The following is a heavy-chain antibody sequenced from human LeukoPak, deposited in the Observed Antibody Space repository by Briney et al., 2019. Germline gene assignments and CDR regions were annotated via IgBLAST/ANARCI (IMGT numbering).Heavy chain of an antibody. CDR3: ARGHSGGYQRYDAFDI. Sequence: GGSLRLSCAASGFTFSSYSMNWVRQAPGKGLEWVASISSSSSYIYYADSVKGRFTVSRDNAKNSLYLQMNSLRAEDTAVYYCARGHSGGYQRYDAFDIWGQGTMVTVSS. CDR2: ISSSSSYI. D-gene: IGHD3-22*01. V-gene: IGHV3-21*01. J-gene: IGHJ3*02. CDR1: GFTFSSYS.